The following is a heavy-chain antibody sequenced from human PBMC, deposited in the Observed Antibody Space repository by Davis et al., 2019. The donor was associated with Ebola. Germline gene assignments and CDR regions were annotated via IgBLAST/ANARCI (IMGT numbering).Heavy chain of an antibody. V-gene: IGHV3-11*04. CDR1: GFTFSDYY. J-gene: IGHJ6*02. CDR3: AKDKSDTALVTGYYGMDV. Sequence: PGGSLRLSCAASGFTFSDYYMTWIRQAPGKGLECVSYISGSGRTIYYADSVKGRFTISRDNAKNSLYLQMSSMRAEDTAVYYCAKDKSDTALVTGYYGMDVWGQGTTVTVSS. D-gene: IGHD5-18*01. CDR2: ISGSGRTI.